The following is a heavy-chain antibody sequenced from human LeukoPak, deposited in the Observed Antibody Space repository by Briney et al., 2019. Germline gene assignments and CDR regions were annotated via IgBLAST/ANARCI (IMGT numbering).Heavy chain of an antibody. V-gene: IGHV4-39*07. D-gene: IGHD5-12*01. CDR3: ARVSGATITTYYGVDV. CDR1: GGSISSSSYY. Sequence: SETLSLTCTVSGGSISSSSYYWGWIRQPPGKGLEWIGSIYYSGSTIYNPSLKSRVTISIDMSKSQFSLRLSSVTAVDTAVYYCARVSGATITTYYGVDVWGQGTTVTVS. CDR2: IYYSGST. J-gene: IGHJ6*02.